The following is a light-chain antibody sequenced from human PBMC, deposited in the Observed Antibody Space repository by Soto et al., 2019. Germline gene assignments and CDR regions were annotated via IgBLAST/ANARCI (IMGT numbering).Light chain of an antibody. J-gene: IGKJ2*01. CDR3: QQRSNWPPGYT. Sequence: EIVMTQSPATLSWSPGERATLSCRASQSVSSYLAWYQQKPGQAPRLLIYDASNRANGIPARFSGSGSGTDLTLTISSLEPEDFAVYYCQQRSNWPPGYTFGQGTKLEIK. V-gene: IGKV3-11*01. CDR2: DAS. CDR1: QSVSSY.